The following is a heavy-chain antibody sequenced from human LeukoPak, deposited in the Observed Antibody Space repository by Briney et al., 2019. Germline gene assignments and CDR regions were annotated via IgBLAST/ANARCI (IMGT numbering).Heavy chain of an antibody. D-gene: IGHD3-22*01. CDR3: ARTLAARDTSAYIDY. CDR2: IKEDGSED. Sequence: GGSLRLSCAASGFTFSNYWLTWVRQAPGKGLEWVANIKEDGSEDNYVDSVKGRFTISRDNARNSLYLQMNSLRDEDTAVYFCARTLAARDTSAYIDYWGQGTLVTVSS. CDR1: GFTFSNYW. J-gene: IGHJ4*02. V-gene: IGHV3-7*01.